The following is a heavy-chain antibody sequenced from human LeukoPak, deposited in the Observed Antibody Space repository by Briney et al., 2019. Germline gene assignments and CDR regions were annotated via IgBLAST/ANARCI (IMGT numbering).Heavy chain of an antibody. J-gene: IGHJ4*02. D-gene: IGHD5-18*01. Sequence: GRSLRLSCAASGFTFSNYGMHWVRQAPGKGLEWVAVIWYDASNKDYADSVKGRYTISRDNSQNTLFLQMNSLRAEDTAVYYCAREHLGYSFAEYWGQGTLVTLSS. CDR1: GFTFSNYG. V-gene: IGHV3-33*01. CDR3: AREHLGYSFAEY. CDR2: IWYDASNK.